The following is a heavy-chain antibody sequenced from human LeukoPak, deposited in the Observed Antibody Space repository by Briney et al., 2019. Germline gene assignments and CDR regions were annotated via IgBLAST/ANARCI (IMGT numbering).Heavy chain of an antibody. V-gene: IGHV4-39*07. D-gene: IGHD3-16*01. CDR2: IYYSGST. CDR3: ARGGLMITFGGVIDNWFDP. Sequence: PSETLSLTCTVSGGSISSSSYYWGWIRQPPGKGLEWIGSIYYSGSTYYNPSLKSRVTISVDTSKNQFSLKLSSVTAADTAVYYCARGGLMITFGGVIDNWFDPWGQGTLVTVSS. CDR1: GGSISSSSYY. J-gene: IGHJ5*02.